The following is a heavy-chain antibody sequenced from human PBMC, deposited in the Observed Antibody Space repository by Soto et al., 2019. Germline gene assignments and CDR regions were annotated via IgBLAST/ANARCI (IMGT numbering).Heavy chain of an antibody. CDR1: GGYISEKY. CDR3: VASLAASGLNWLDP. J-gene: IGHJ5*02. V-gene: IGHV4-4*07. D-gene: IGHD6-13*01. Sequence: SETLSLTCIVSGGYISEKYWNWVRQPPGKGLEWIGLIFANGHTDYNPSLKSRVTMSVDASKNQFSLRLTSMTAADTAVYYCVASLAASGLNWLDPWGRGTLVTVSS. CDR2: IFANGHT.